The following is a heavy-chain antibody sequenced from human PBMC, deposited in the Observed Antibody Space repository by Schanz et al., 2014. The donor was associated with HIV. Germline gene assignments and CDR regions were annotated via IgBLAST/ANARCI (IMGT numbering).Heavy chain of an antibody. CDR1: GFTFSTYS. D-gene: IGHD3-10*01. CDR3: AKDRLYPSGTYPYGMDV. V-gene: IGHV3-21*02. CDR2: ISSSSSYI. J-gene: IGHJ6*02. Sequence: EVQLVESGGGLVKPGGSLRLSCAASGFTFSTYSMNWVRQAPGKGLEWVSSISSSSSYIYYANSMKGRFTISRDNAKNSLYLQMNSLRAEDTAVYYCAKDRLYPSGTYPYGMDVWGQGTTVTVSS.